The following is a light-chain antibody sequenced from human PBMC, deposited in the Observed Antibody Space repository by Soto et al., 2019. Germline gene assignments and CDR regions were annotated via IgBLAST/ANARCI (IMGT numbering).Light chain of an antibody. V-gene: IGKV1-5*01. CDR1: QSISSY. CDR3: QQYNSYSWT. CDR2: AAS. J-gene: IGKJ1*01. Sequence: DIQMTQSPSSLSASVGDRVTITCRASQSISSYLNWYQQKTGKAHKLLIYAASSLRSGVPSRFSGSGSGTEFTLTISSLQPDDFATYYCQQYNSYSWTFGQGTKVDI.